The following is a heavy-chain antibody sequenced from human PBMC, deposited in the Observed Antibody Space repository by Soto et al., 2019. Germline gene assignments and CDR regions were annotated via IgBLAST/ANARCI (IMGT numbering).Heavy chain of an antibody. J-gene: IGHJ4*02. CDR1: GFTFSSYS. D-gene: IGHD3-10*01. Sequence: PGGSLRLSCAASGFTFSSYSMNWVRQAPGKGLEWVSSISSSSSYIYYADSVKGRFTISRDNAKNSLYLQMNSLRAEDTAVYYCARDPSYYYGSGRGRPRPPSPDDYWGQGTLVTGSS. CDR2: ISSSSSYI. V-gene: IGHV3-21*01. CDR3: ARDPSYYYGSGRGRPRPPSPDDY.